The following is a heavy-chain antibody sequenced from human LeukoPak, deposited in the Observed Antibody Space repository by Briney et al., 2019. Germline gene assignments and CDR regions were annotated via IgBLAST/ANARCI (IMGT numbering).Heavy chain of an antibody. CDR1: GFTFSNAW. D-gene: IGHD2-15*01. CDR3: TTSPPYCSGGSCFDY. V-gene: IGHV3-15*01. Sequence: GGSLRLSCAASGFTFSNAWMSWVRQAPGKGLEWVGRIKSKTDGGTTDYAAPVKGRSTISRDDSKNTLYLQMNSLKTEDTAVYYCTTSPPYCSGGSCFDYWGQGTLVTVSS. CDR2: IKSKTDGGTT. J-gene: IGHJ4*02.